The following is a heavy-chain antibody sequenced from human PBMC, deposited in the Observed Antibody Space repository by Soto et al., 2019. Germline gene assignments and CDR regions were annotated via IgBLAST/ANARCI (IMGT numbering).Heavy chain of an antibody. D-gene: IGHD3-16*01. CDR1: GGSIGSSSYY. Sequence: PSETLSLTCTVSGGSIGSSSYYWGWIRPPPGKGLEWIGSIYYSGSTYYNPSLKSRVTISVDTSKNQFSLKLSSVTAADTAVYYCATRQGDYNAFDIWGQGTMVTVSS. CDR2: IYYSGST. J-gene: IGHJ3*02. V-gene: IGHV4-39*01. CDR3: ATRQGDYNAFDI.